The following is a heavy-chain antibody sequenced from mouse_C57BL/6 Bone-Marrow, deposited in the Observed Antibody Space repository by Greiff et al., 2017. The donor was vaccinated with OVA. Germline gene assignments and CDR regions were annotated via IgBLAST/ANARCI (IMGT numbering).Heavy chain of an antibody. Sequence: QVHVKQPGAELVRPGTSVKLSCKASGYTFTNYWMHWVKQRPGQGLEWIGVIAPSDSYINYNQKFKGRATLTVDTSSSTAYMHLSSLTSEDSAVYCGAHYGSRLDLHYWGRGTALTVSA. CDR1: GYTFTNYW. V-gene: IGHV1-59*01. CDR3: AHYGSRLDLHY. CDR2: IAPSDSYI. J-gene: IGHJ2*01. D-gene: IGHD1-1*01.